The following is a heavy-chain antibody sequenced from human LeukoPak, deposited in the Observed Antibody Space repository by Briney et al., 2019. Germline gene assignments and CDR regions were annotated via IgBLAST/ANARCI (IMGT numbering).Heavy chain of an antibody. Sequence: SETLSLTCTVSGGSISTYYWSWIRQPPGKGLEWIGYIYYSGSTNYTPSLKSRVTISVDTSKNQFSLKLSSVTAADTAVYYCARGPELGYCSSTSCYASDGVDYWGQGTLVTVSS. D-gene: IGHD2-2*01. V-gene: IGHV4-59*12. CDR2: IYYSGST. J-gene: IGHJ4*02. CDR3: ARGPELGYCSSTSCYASDGVDY. CDR1: GGSISTYY.